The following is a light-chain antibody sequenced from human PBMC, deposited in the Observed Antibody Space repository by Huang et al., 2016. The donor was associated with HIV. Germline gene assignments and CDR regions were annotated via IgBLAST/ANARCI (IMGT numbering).Light chain of an antibody. V-gene: IGKV3-20*01. Sequence: EIVLTQSPGTLSLFPGERATLSCWASQSVSSSYLAWYQQKPGQAPRLLIYGASNGATGIPARFSGSGSGTDFTLTISRVEPEDFAVYYCQQYGGSPITFGQGTRLEIK. CDR1: QSVSSSY. CDR3: QQYGGSPIT. CDR2: GAS. J-gene: IGKJ5*01.